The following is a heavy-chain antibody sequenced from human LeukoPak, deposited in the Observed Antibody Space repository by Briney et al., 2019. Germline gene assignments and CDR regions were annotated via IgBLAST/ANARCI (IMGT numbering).Heavy chain of an antibody. CDR3: ARGGDGYNYYAWLVGYFDY. CDR1: GGSFSGYY. J-gene: IGHJ4*02. CDR2: INHSGST. D-gene: IGHD5-24*01. V-gene: IGHV4-34*01. Sequence: SETLSLTCAVYGGSFSGYYWSWIRQPPGKGPEWIGEINHSGSTNYNPSLKSRVTISVDTSKNQFSLKLSSVTAADTAVYYCARGGDGYNYYAWLVGYFDYWGQGTLVTVSS.